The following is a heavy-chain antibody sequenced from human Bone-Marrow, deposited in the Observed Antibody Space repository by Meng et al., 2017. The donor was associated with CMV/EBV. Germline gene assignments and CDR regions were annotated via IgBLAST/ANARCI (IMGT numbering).Heavy chain of an antibody. CDR3: ARDRVVTDYYYYGMDV. V-gene: IGHV4-31*11. CDR1: GGSFSGYY. J-gene: IGHJ6*02. CDR2: IYYSGST. D-gene: IGHD4-23*01. Sequence: SETLSLTCAVYGGSFSGYYWSWIRQHPGKGLEWIGYIYYSGSTYYNPSLKSRVTISVDTSKNQFSLKLSSVTAADTAVYYCARDRVVTDYYYYGMDVWGQGTTVTVSS.